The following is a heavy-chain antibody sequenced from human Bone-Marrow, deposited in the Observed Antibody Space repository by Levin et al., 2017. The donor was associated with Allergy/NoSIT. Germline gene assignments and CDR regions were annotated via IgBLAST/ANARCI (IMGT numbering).Heavy chain of an antibody. V-gene: IGHV3-21*01. CDR1: GFSFNNYS. CDR2: ISSRSSHI. J-gene: IGHJ3*02. CDR3: ARAKQGYIYDPFDM. Sequence: ETLSLTCAASGFSFNNYSMNWVRQAPGKGLEWVSSISSRSSHIYYVDSVEGRFTISRDNAKSSLFLQMNSLRAKDTAVYYCARAKQGYIYDPFDMWGQGTLVTVSS. D-gene: IGHD5-18*01.